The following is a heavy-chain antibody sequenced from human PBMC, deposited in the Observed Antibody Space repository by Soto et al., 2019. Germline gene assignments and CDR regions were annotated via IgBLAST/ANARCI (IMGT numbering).Heavy chain of an antibody. CDR3: ATTSAYDFWSGSPYNWFDP. J-gene: IGHJ5*02. CDR1: GYTFTGYD. Sequence: GASVKVSCMASGYTFTGYDMHWVRQAPGQGLEWMGWINPNSGNTDFAEKFQGRVTMTRDTPISTAYMEPSGLTSEDTAVYYCATTSAYDFWSGSPYNWFDPWGQGTLVTVSS. CDR2: INPNSGNT. V-gene: IGHV1-8*02. D-gene: IGHD3-3*01.